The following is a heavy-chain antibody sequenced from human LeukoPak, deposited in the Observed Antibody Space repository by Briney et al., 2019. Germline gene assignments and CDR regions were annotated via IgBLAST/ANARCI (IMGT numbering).Heavy chain of an antibody. CDR2: IDTDGKTT. D-gene: IGHD5-24*01. CDR1: GFTFNTYV. V-gene: IGHV3-74*01. Sequence: GGALRLSCAASGFTFNTYVMHWVRQAPGKGLVWVARIDTDGKTTTYADSVKGRFTISRDNAKNMLYVQMNSLRAEDTAVYYCVRDKDGYNFWGQGTLVSVPS. J-gene: IGHJ4*02. CDR3: VRDKDGYNF.